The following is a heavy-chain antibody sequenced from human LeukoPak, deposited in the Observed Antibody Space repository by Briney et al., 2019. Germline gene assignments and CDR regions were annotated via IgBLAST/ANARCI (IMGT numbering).Heavy chain of an antibody. D-gene: IGHD1-26*01. CDR1: GFTFSSYA. V-gene: IGHV3-23*01. CDR3: APGSYFDY. Sequence: HLGGSLRLSCAASGFTFSSYAMSWVRQAPGKGLEWVSGLSANDGTTYYADSVKGRFTISRDDSKNTLYLQMNNLRVEDTAVYYCAPGSYFDYWGQGTLVTVSS. J-gene: IGHJ4*02. CDR2: LSANDGTT.